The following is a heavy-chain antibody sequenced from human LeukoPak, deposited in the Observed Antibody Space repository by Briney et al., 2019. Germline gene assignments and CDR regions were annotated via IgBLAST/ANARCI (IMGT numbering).Heavy chain of an antibody. J-gene: IGHJ4*02. D-gene: IGHD6-25*01. V-gene: IGHV3-74*01. Sequence: GGSLRLSCAASGSTFSSYWMHWVRQAAGKGLVWVSRINSDGKSTSYADSVKGRFTISRDNAKNTLYLQMNSLRAEDTAVYYCARRGGYGMNYWGQGTLVTVSS. CDR2: INSDGKST. CDR1: GSTFSSYW. CDR3: ARRGGYGMNY.